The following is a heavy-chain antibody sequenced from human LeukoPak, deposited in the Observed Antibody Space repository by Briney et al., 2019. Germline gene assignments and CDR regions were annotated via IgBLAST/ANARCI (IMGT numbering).Heavy chain of an antibody. D-gene: IGHD2-15*01. J-gene: IGHJ4*02. CDR3: ARDLCSGGSCYSYFDY. CDR1: GFTFSSYW. CDR2: INSDGSST. V-gene: IGHV3-74*01. Sequence: PGGSLRLSCAASGFTFSSYWMHWVRQAPGKGLVWVSRINSDGSSTSYADSVKGRFTISRDNAKNSLYLQMNSLRAEDTAVYFCARDLCSGGSCYSYFDYWGQGTLVTVSS.